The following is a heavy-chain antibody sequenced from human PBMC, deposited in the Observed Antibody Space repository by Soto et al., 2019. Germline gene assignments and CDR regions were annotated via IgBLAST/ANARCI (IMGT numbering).Heavy chain of an antibody. CDR1: GGTFSSYA. CDR3: AIMEGAYSSSWDYFDY. V-gene: IGHV1-69*13. J-gene: IGHJ4*02. D-gene: IGHD6-13*01. CDR2: IIPIFGTA. Sequence: SVKVSCKASGGTFSSYAISWVRQAPGQGLEWMGGIIPIFGTANYAQKFQGRVTITADESTSTAYMELSSLRSEDTAVYYCAIMEGAYSSSWDYFDYWGQGTLVTVSS.